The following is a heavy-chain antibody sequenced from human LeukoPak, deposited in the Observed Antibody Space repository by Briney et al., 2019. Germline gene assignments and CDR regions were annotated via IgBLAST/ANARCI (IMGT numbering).Heavy chain of an antibody. Sequence: TSETLSLTCTVSGGSISSSSSYWGWIRQPPGKGLEWIGNIYYSGTTYYSPSLKSRVTISVDTSNNQFSLKLSSVTAADTAVYYCARISWSRYSGYGVFDYWGQGTLVTVSS. V-gene: IGHV4-39*01. D-gene: IGHD5-12*01. CDR2: IYYSGTT. CDR3: ARISWSRYSGYGVFDY. CDR1: GGSISSSSSY. J-gene: IGHJ4*02.